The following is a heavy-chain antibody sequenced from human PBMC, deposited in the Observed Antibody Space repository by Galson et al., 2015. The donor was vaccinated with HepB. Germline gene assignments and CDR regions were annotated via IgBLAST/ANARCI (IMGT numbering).Heavy chain of an antibody. D-gene: IGHD3-10*01. CDR2: IIPIFGRT. Sequence: SVKVSCKASGDAFSSFGISWVRQAPGQGLEWMGKIIPIFGRTHYAQNFQGRVTFSADASTGTAYMELSSLKFDDTAMYYCASDFRGRLDHWGQGTLVTVSS. CDR3: ASDFRGRLDH. J-gene: IGHJ4*02. CDR1: GDAFSSFG. V-gene: IGHV1-69*13.